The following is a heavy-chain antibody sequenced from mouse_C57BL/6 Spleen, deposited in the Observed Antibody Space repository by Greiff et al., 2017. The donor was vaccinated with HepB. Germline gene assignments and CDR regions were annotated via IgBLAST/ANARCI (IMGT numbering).Heavy chain of an antibody. CDR3: AGPPALATPFYYAMDY. V-gene: IGHV1-64*01. J-gene: IGHJ4*01. Sequence: VQLQQPGAELVKPGASVKLSCKASGYTFTSYWMHWVKQRPGQGLEWIGMIHPNSGSTNYNEKFKSKATLTVDKSSSTAYMQLSSLTSEDSAVYYCAGPPALATPFYYAMDYWGQGTSVTVSS. CDR1: GYTFTSYW. CDR2: IHPNSGST. D-gene: IGHD1-1*01.